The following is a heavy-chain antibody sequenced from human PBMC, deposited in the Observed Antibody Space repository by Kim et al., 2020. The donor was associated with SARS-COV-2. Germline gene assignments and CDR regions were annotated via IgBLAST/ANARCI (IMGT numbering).Heavy chain of an antibody. D-gene: IGHD5-18*01. V-gene: IGHV3-23*01. Sequence: YYAEPVQGRFTISTDNTKNTLYRQMNSLGAEDTAVYYCAEAPGGYSYVLVWGQGTLVTVSS. CDR3: AEAPGGYSYVLV. J-gene: IGHJ4*02.